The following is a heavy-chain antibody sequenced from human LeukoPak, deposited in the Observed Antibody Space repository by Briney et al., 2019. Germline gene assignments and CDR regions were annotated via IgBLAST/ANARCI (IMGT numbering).Heavy chain of an antibody. CDR3: ARDAPQVPAAGVLAS. Sequence: SETLSLTCTVSGGSLSSYYWSWMRQPPGKGLEWIGYIYYSGSTNYNPSLKSRVTISVDTSKNQFSLKLYSVTAADTAVYYCARDAPQVPAAGVLASWGQGTLVIVSS. CDR2: IYYSGST. J-gene: IGHJ5*02. D-gene: IGHD6-13*01. CDR1: GGSLSSYY. V-gene: IGHV4-59*01.